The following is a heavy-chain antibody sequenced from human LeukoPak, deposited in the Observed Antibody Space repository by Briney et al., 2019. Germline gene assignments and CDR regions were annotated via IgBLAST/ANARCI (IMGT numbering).Heavy chain of an antibody. J-gene: IGHJ5*02. V-gene: IGHV4-34*01. CDR3: AREKRLRYFDWGNHSPGNWFDP. Sequence: KPSETLSLTCAVYGGSFSGYYWSWIRQPPGKGLEWIGEINHSGSTNYNPSLKSRVTISVDTSKNQFSLKLSSVTAADTAVYYCAREKRLRYFDWGNHSPGNWFDPWGQGTLVTVPS. D-gene: IGHD3-9*01. CDR2: INHSGST. CDR1: GGSFSGYY.